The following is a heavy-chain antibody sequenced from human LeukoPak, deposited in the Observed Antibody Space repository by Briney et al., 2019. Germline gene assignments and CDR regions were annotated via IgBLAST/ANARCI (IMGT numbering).Heavy chain of an antibody. Sequence: SETLSLTCAVSGGSISSGGYSWSCIRQPPGKGLECIGYIYHSGSTYYNPSLKSRVTISVDRSKNQFSLKLSSVTAADTAVYYCARVGTGYYTYGWFDPWGQGTLVTVSS. CDR3: ARVGTGYYTYGWFDP. D-gene: IGHD3/OR15-3a*01. J-gene: IGHJ5*02. CDR2: IYHSGST. CDR1: GGSISSGGYS. V-gene: IGHV4-30-2*01.